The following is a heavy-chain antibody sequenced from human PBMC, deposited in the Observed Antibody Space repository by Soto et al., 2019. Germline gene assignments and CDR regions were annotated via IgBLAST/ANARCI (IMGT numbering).Heavy chain of an antibody. Sequence: EVQLVESGGGLVKPGGSLRLSCAASGFTLSSYSMNWVRQAPGKGLEWVSSISSSSSYIYYADSVKGRFTISRDNAKNSLYLQMNSLRAEDTAVYYCAREPGIAAAGNYGMDVWGQGTTVTVSS. CDR3: AREPGIAAAGNYGMDV. CDR2: ISSSSSYI. D-gene: IGHD6-13*01. V-gene: IGHV3-21*01. J-gene: IGHJ6*02. CDR1: GFTLSSYS.